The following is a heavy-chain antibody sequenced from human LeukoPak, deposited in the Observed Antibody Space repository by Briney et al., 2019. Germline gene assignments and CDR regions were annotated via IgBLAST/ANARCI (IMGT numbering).Heavy chain of an antibody. V-gene: IGHV4-39*07. CDR1: GGSISSSSYY. J-gene: IGHJ1*01. Sequence: SGTLSLTCAVSGGSISSSSYYWGWIRQPPGKGLEWIGSIYYSGSTYYNPSLKSRVTISVDTSKNQFSLKLSSVTAADTAVYYCARALEYYYDSSGYYSARAEYFQHWGQGTLVTVSS. CDR2: IYYSGST. D-gene: IGHD3-22*01. CDR3: ARALEYYYDSSGYYSARAEYFQH.